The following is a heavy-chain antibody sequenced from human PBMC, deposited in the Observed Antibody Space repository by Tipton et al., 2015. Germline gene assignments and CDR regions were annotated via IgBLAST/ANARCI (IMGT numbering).Heavy chain of an antibody. CDR1: GFIFGDHA. J-gene: IGHJ3*02. Sequence: SLRLSCTGSGFIFGDHAMSWFRQAPGKGLEWVGFISSKSYSGTAEYAASAKGRFTISRDDSKSVTYLEMNSLTTEDTALYFCTRAEYTGSYYGFDIWGQGTMVSVSS. CDR3: TRAEYTGSYYGFDI. V-gene: IGHV3-49*03. CDR2: ISSKSYSGTA. D-gene: IGHD1-26*01.